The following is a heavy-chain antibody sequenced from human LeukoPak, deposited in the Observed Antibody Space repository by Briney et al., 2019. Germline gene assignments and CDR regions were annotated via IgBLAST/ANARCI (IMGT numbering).Heavy chain of an antibody. CDR2: INHNGNVN. D-gene: IGHD3-16*01. CDR3: ARGGGLDV. CDR1: GFTSSSYW. Sequence: GGSLRLSCAASGFTSSSYWMDWARQAPGKGLEWVASINHNGNVNYYVDSVKGRFTISRDNAKNSLYLQMSNLRAEDTAVYFCARGGGLDVWGQGATVTVSS. J-gene: IGHJ6*02. V-gene: IGHV3-7*03.